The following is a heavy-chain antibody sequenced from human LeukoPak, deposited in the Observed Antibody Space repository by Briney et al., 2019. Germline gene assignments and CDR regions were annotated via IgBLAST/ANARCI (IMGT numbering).Heavy chain of an antibody. D-gene: IGHD3-10*01. J-gene: IGHJ4*02. CDR3: ARGGSGSYYNVKGY. CDR2: INSDGSST. CDR1: GFTFSSYL. Sequence: GGSLRLSCAASGFTFSSYLMHWVRQAPGKGLVWVSRINSDGSSTSYADSVKGRFTISRDNAKNTLYLQMNSLRAEDTAVYYCARGGSGSYYNVKGYWGQGTLVTVSS. V-gene: IGHV3-74*01.